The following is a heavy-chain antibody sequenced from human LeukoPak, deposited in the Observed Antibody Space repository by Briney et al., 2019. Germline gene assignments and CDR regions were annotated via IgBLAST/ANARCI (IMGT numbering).Heavy chain of an antibody. CDR2: KYARGSS. CDR1: GGSISNYY. V-gene: IGHV4-4*07. J-gene: IGHJ3*02. D-gene: IGHD2-15*01. CDR3: ARGRYCSADICPGGDSFDI. Sequence: SETLSLTCTVSGGSISNYYWSWIRQPAGKGLEWIGRKYARGSSNYNPPVQSRVTMSVDTSKNQFSLKLRSVTAADTAVYYCARGRYCSADICPGGDSFDIWGQGTMVSVSP.